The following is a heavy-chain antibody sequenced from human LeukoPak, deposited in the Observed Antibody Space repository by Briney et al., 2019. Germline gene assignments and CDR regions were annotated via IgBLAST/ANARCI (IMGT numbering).Heavy chain of an antibody. J-gene: IGHJ4*01. Sequence: GRSLTLSCAASGFTFSNYAIHWVRQAPGKGLEWVAIIWYDGSNKYHADSVKGRFTISRDNSKNTAYLQMNSLRAEDTAVYFCARAGVSLTCSDWGHRTMGTVSS. CDR1: GFTFSNYA. CDR3: ARAGVSLTCSD. D-gene: IGHD3-10*01. V-gene: IGHV3-33*01. CDR2: IWYDGSNK.